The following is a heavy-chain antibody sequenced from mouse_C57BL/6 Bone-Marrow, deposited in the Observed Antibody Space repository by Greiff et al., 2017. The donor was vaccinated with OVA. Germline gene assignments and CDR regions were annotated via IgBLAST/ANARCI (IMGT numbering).Heavy chain of an antibody. D-gene: IGHD2-4*01. CDR1: GYTFTSYW. V-gene: IGHV1-50*01. Sequence: QVQLQQPGAELVKPGASVKLSCKASGYTFTSYWMQWVKQRPGEGLEWIGEIDPSDSYTNYNQKFKGKATLTVDTSSSTAYMQLSSLTSEDSAVYYCARRIYYDYPWGQGTLVTVSA. CDR2: IDPSDSYT. CDR3: ARRIYYDYP. J-gene: IGHJ3*01.